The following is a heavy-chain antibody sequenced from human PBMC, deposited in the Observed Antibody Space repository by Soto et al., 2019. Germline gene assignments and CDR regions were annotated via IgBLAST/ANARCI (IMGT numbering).Heavy chain of an antibody. CDR1: GFTFSSYA. CDR2: ISSNGGST. CDR3: ARGPGHYFDY. Sequence: EVQLVESGGGLVQPGGSLRLSCAASGFTFSSYAMHWVRQAPGKGLEYVSAISSNGGSTYYANSVKGRFIISRDNSKNTLYLQMGSLRAEDMAVYYCARGPGHYFDYWGQGTLVTVSS. J-gene: IGHJ4*02. V-gene: IGHV3-64*01.